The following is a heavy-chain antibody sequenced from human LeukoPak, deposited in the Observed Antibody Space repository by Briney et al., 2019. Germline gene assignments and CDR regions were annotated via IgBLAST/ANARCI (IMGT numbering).Heavy chain of an antibody. CDR2: IIGIVVIT. J-gene: IGHJ5*01. D-gene: IGHD3-10*01. CDR3: EKHRGLDIAYNWLES. Sequence: VGSLRLSCAPSLFTFIIDAMRWGRETPQEGVWWGSVIIGIVVITYYTHSARVRFSISRDNSKNTLYLQINSLRAEDTRIYICEKHRGLDIAYNWLESWGQATLVTVYS. V-gene: IGHV3-23*01. CDR1: LFTFIIDA.